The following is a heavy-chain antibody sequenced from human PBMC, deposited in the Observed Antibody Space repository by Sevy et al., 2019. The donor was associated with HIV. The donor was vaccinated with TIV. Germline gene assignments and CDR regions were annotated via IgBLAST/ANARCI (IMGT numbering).Heavy chain of an antibody. J-gene: IGHJ3*01. CDR2: THYRSKWYN. D-gene: IGHD2-2*01. CDR1: GDSVSSNSAA. CDR3: ARACCSSDRCGVLGAFDF. Sequence: QSQTLSLTCVIPGDSVSSNSAAWNWIRQSPSRGLEWLGRTHYRSKWYNDYAVSVKGQISINPDTSKKQFRLQLKSVSPEDKAVYYCARACCSSDRCGVLGAFDFWGPGTMVTVSS. V-gene: IGHV6-1*01.